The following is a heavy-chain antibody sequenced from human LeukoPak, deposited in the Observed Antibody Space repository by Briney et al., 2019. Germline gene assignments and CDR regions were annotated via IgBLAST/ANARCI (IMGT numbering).Heavy chain of an antibody. V-gene: IGHV3-21*01. J-gene: IGHJ6*03. CDR2: ISSSSSYI. CDR3: ARVPGREYYYYYMDV. Sequence: GGSLRLSCAAYGLTFSSHRIESVRQAPGKGREWVSSISSSSSYICYADSVKGRFTISRDNAKDSLYLQMNSLRAEDTAVYYCARVPGREYYYYYMDVWGKGTTVTVSS. CDR1: GLTFSSHR. D-gene: IGHD1-26*01.